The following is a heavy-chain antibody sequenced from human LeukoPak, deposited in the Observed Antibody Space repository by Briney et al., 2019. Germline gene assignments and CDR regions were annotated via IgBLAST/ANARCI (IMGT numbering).Heavy chain of an antibody. J-gene: IGHJ4*02. Sequence: SETLSLTCTVSGGSISSYYWSWIRQPAGKGLEWIGRISTSGSTNYNPSLKSRVTMSVDTSKNQFSLKLSSVTAADTAVYYCARVCSTSCYSGNAYYFDYWGQGTLVTVSS. CDR2: ISTSGST. CDR3: ARVCSTSCYSGNAYYFDY. CDR1: GGSISSYY. V-gene: IGHV4-4*07. D-gene: IGHD2-2*01.